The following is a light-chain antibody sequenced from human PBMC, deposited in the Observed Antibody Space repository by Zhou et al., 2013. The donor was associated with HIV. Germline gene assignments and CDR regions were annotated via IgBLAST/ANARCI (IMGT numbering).Light chain of an antibody. V-gene: IGKV1-13*02. CDR1: QVISSA. CDR2: EVS. Sequence: AIQLTQSPSSLSASVGDTVTITCRASQVISSALAWYQQKPGKAPKLLIYEVSILESGVPSRFNGSGSGTDFTLTISSLQSDDFATYYCQQYYSTPQTFGQGTKVEIK. J-gene: IGKJ1*01. CDR3: QQYYSTPQT.